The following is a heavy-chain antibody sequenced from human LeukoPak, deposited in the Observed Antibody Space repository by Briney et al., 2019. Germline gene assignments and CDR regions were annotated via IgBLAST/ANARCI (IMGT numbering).Heavy chain of an antibody. CDR1: GLSFRNYW. CDR2: IKHDGSEI. CDR3: ARDRGHSGYDSYDY. J-gene: IGHJ4*02. V-gene: IGHV3-7*01. D-gene: IGHD5-12*01. Sequence: GGSLRLSCAASGLSFRNYWMGWVRQAPGKGLEWVAKIKHDGSEIYYVDSVEGRFTISRDTAKDPLYLQMNSLRVEDTAVYYCARDRGHSGYDSYDYWGQGTLVTVSS.